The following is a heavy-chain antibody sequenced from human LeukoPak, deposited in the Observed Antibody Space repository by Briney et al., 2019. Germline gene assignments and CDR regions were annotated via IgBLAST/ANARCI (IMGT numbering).Heavy chain of an antibody. D-gene: IGHD3-10*01. CDR1: GFTFSSYS. Sequence: GGSLRLSCAASGFTFSSYSMNWVRQAPGKGLEWVSYNSSSSSTIYYADSVKGRFTISRDNAKNSLYLQMNSLRAEDTAVYYCARGRITMVRGVLYFDYWGQGTLVTVSS. J-gene: IGHJ4*02. CDR3: ARGRITMVRGVLYFDY. V-gene: IGHV3-48*04. CDR2: NSSSSSTI.